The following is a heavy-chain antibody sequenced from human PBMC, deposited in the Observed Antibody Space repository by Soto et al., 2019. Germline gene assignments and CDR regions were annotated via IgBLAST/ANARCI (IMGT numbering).Heavy chain of an antibody. J-gene: IGHJ6*02. CDR3: ARDFGYDDV. V-gene: IGHV3-48*02. D-gene: IGHD3-22*01. CDR2: IGGARSSTI. Sequence: PGGSLRLSCAASGFTFSIYSMTWVRQAPGKGLEWVSQIGGARSSTIYYADSVKGRFTISRDNAKDSLYLQMNSLRDEGTAVYYCARDFGYDDVWGQGTTVTVSS. CDR1: GFTFSIYS.